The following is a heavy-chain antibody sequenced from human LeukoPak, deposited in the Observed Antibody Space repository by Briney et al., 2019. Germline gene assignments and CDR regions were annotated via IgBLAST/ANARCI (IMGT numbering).Heavy chain of an antibody. J-gene: IGHJ4*02. CDR1: GFTLSSHW. CDR3: AKWEIRGTAHQLDY. V-gene: IGHV3-7*01. D-gene: IGHD1-7*01. Sequence: GGSLRLSCAASGFTLSSHWMTWVRQAPGKGLEWVATINQDASARYYADSVKGRFTISRDNAKNSVFLQMNSLRAEDTAVYYCAKWEIRGTAHQLDYWGQGALVTVSS. CDR2: INQDASAR.